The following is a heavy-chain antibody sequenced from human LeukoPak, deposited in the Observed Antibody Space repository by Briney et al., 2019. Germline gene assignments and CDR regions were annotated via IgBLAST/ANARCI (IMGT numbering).Heavy chain of an antibody. CDR3: ARRGSGWYS. V-gene: IGHV4-59*08. Sequence: PSETLSLTCTVSGGSISSYYWSWIRQPPGKGLEWIGYIYYSGSTNYNPSLKSRLTISVDTSKKQFFLKLSSVTAADTAVYYCARRGSGWYSWGQGTLVTVSS. D-gene: IGHD6-19*01. J-gene: IGHJ4*02. CDR1: GGSISSYY. CDR2: IYYSGST.